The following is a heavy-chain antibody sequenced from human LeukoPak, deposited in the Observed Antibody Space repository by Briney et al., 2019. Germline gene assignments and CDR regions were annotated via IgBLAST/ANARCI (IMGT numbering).Heavy chain of an antibody. J-gene: IGHJ4*02. Sequence: PGGSLRLSCAASGFTFNTYWMHWVRQAPGKGLVWVSHINPDGSQTNYADSETGRFTISRDNAKNTLYLQMNSLRAEDTAVYYCARDPVRRDSYWGQGTLVTVSS. CDR1: GFTFNTYW. D-gene: IGHD3-10*01. V-gene: IGHV3-74*01. CDR2: INPDGSQT. CDR3: ARDPVRRDSY.